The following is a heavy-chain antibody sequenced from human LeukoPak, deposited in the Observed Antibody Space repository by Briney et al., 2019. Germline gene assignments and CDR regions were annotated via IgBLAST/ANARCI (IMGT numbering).Heavy chain of an antibody. CDR3: ARVPGYVLMVYAHEDYFGMDV. J-gene: IGHJ6*02. D-gene: IGHD2-8*01. CDR2: INPNSGGR. CDR1: GYTFTGYS. V-gene: IGHV1-2*02. Sequence: ASVKVSCKASGYTFTGYSMHWVRQAPGQGLEWMGWINPNSGGRNYAQKFQGRVTMTRDTSISTAYMELSRLRSDDTAVYYCARVPGYVLMVYAHEDYFGMDVWGQGTTVTVSS.